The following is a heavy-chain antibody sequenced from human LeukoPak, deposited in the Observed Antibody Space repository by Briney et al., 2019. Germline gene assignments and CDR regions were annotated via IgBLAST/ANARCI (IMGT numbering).Heavy chain of an antibody. D-gene: IGHD2-15*01. CDR2: ISYDGSNK. J-gene: IGHJ4*02. Sequence: PGGSLRLSCAASGFTFSSYGMHWVRQAPDKGLEWVAVISYDGSNKYYADSVKGRFTISRDNSKNTLYLQMNSLRAEDTAVYYCAKDRTGFVVAATYADYWGQGTLVTVSS. V-gene: IGHV3-30*18. CDR1: GFTFSSYG. CDR3: AKDRTGFVVAATYADY.